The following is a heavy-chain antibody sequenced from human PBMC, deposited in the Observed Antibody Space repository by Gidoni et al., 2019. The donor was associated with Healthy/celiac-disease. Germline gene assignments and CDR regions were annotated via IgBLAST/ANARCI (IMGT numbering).Heavy chain of an antibody. CDR1: GGTFSSYA. CDR3: ASPYIVATITSYYYGMDV. V-gene: IGHV1-69*01. D-gene: IGHD5-12*01. J-gene: IGHJ6*02. CDR2: IIPIFGTA. Sequence: QVQLVQSGAEVKNPGSSVKVSCKASGGTFSSYAISWVRQAPGQGLEWMGGIIPIFGTANYAQKFQGRVTITADESTSTAYMELSSLRSEDTAVYYCASPYIVATITSYYYGMDVWGQGTTVTVSS.